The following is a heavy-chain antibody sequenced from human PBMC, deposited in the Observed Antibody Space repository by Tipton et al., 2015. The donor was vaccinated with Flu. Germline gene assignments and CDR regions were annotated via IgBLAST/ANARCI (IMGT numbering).Heavy chain of an antibody. D-gene: IGHD2-15*01. CDR1: GFTFSSYE. Sequence: SLRLSCAASGFTFSSYEMNWVRQVPGKGLEWLSYISSSGNTMSYADSVRGRFTISRDNTKNSLYLQMNSLRAEDTAVYYCARVDYCGGGSCYYFDYWGQGTLVTVSS. CDR3: ARVDYCGGGSCYYFDY. V-gene: IGHV3-48*03. CDR2: ISSSGNTM. J-gene: IGHJ4*02.